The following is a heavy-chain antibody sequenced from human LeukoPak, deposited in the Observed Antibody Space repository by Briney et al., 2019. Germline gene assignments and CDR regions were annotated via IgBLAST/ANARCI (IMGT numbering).Heavy chain of an antibody. Sequence: GSLRLSCAASGFTFSSYEMSWIRQPPGKGLEWIGEINHSGSTNYNPSLKSRVTISVDTSKNQFSLKLSSVTAADTAVYYCARTRRGDPYDSSGYYQYYFDYWGQGTLVTVSS. D-gene: IGHD3-22*01. CDR2: INHSGST. CDR3: ARTRRGDPYDSSGYYQYYFDY. V-gene: IGHV4-34*01. CDR1: GFTFSSYE. J-gene: IGHJ4*02.